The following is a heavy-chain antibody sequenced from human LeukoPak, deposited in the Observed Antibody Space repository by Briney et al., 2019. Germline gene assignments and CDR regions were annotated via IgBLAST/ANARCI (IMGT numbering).Heavy chain of an antibody. Sequence: GGSLRLSCAASGFTFSSYEMNWVRQAPGKGLEWVSYISISGGTIYYAGSVKGRFTISRDNARNSLYLRMNSLRAEDTAVYYCARVEKYRSSWIDLWGQGTLVTVSS. CDR2: ISISGGTI. CDR1: GFTFSSYE. V-gene: IGHV3-48*03. J-gene: IGHJ5*02. CDR3: ARVEKYRSSWIDL. D-gene: IGHD6-13*01.